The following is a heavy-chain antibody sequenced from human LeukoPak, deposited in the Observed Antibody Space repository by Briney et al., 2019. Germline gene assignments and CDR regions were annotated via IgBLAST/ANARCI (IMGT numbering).Heavy chain of an antibody. CDR3: ARGSITNWFDP. Sequence: SGTLSLTCTVSGGSISSYYRSWIRQPPGKGLEWIGYIYYSGSTNYNPSLKSRVTISVDTSKNQFSLKLSSVTAADTAVYYCARGSITNWFDPWGQGTLVTVSS. V-gene: IGHV4-59*01. CDR1: GGSISSYY. CDR2: IYYSGST. D-gene: IGHD3-10*01. J-gene: IGHJ5*02.